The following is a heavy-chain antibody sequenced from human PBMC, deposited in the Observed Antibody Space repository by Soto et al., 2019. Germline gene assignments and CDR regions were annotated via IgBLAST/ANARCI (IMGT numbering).Heavy chain of an antibody. D-gene: IGHD6-13*01. J-gene: IGHJ6*02. Sequence: ASVKVSCKVSGYTLTELSMHWVRQAPGKGLEWMGGFDPEDGETIYAQKFQGRVTMTEDTSTDTAYMELSSLRSEDTAVYYCATDLEAAVIGSDYYYGMDVWGQGTTVTVSS. V-gene: IGHV1-24*01. CDR1: GYTLTELS. CDR3: ATDLEAAVIGSDYYYGMDV. CDR2: FDPEDGET.